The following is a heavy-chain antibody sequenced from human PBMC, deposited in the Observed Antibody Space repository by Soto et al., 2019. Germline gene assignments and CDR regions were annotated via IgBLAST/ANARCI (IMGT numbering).Heavy chain of an antibody. Sequence: EVQLLESGGGWVQPGGSLRLSCAASGFTFSSYAMSWVRQAPGKGLEWVSAISGSGGSTYYADSVKGRFTISRDNSKNTLYLQLNSLRAEDTAVYYCAKDRAGTTSGWFDPWGQGTLVTVSS. CDR2: ISGSGGST. CDR3: AKDRAGTTSGWFDP. J-gene: IGHJ5*02. CDR1: GFTFSSYA. D-gene: IGHD1-1*01. V-gene: IGHV3-23*01.